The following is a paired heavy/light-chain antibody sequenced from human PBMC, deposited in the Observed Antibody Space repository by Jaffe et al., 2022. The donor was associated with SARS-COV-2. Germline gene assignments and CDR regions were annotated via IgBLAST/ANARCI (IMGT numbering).Heavy chain of an antibody. D-gene: IGHD6-13*01. CDR3: VRDTRGMADLDY. CDR2: IKQDGSET. CDR1: GFTFSSYW. Sequence: EVQLVESGGGLVQPGGSLRLSCAASGFTFSSYWMSWVRQTPGKGLEWVANIKQDGSETFYVDSVEGRFTISRDNAKSSVYLQMNSLRADDTAVYYCVRDTRGMADLDYWGQGTLVTVSS. J-gene: IGHJ4*02. V-gene: IGHV3-7*03.
Light chain of an antibody. CDR2: DVS. CDR1: SSDVGSYKY. V-gene: IGLV2-11*01. CDR3: CSFAGIYTFRV. Sequence: QSALTQPRSVSGSRGQSVTIFCTGTSSDVGSYKYVSWYRQHPGKAPKLMIYDVSERPSGVPDRFSGSKSGNTASLTISGLQADDEADYYCCSFAGIYTFRVFGGGTKLTVL. J-gene: IGLJ3*02.